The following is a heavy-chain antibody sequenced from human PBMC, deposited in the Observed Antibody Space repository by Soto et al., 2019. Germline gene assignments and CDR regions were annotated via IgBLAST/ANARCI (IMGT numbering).Heavy chain of an antibody. CDR1: GFTFSTFA. V-gene: IGHV3-23*01. D-gene: IGHD6-6*01. Sequence: EVQLLESGGGLVQPGGSLRLSCAASGFTFSTFAMSWVRQAPGKGLEWVSTISGGGDGTYYADSVKGRFTISRDNSKNTMYLQMDSLRAEDTAVYNCAKDRPTTSSSKMDVWGKGTTVTVSS. CDR3: AKDRPTTSSSKMDV. J-gene: IGHJ6*04. CDR2: ISGGGDGT.